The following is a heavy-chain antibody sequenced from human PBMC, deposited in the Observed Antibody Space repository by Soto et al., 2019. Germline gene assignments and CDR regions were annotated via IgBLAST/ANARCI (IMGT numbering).Heavy chain of an antibody. J-gene: IGHJ5*02. CDR2: ISSSSSYI. Sequence: RRLSCAASGFTFSSYSMNWVRQAPGKGLEWVSSISSSSSYIYYADSVKGRFTISRDNAKNSLYLQMNSLRAEDTAVYYCASFRGSAMSSGYYHWGQGTLVTVSS. V-gene: IGHV3-21*01. D-gene: IGHD3-22*01. CDR1: GFTFSSYS. CDR3: ASFRGSAMSSGYYH.